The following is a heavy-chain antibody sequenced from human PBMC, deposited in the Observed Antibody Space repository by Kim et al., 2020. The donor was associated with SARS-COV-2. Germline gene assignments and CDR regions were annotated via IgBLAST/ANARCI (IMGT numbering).Heavy chain of an antibody. J-gene: IGHJ4*02. Sequence: GGSLRLSCAASGFTFDDYTMHWVRQAPGKGLEWVSLISWDGGSTYYADSVKGRFTISRDNSKNSLYLQMNSLRTEDTALYYCAKESRYYGSGSPDYWGQGTLVTVSS. D-gene: IGHD3-10*01. CDR3: AKESRYYGSGSPDY. CDR1: GFTFDDYT. V-gene: IGHV3-43*01. CDR2: ISWDGGST.